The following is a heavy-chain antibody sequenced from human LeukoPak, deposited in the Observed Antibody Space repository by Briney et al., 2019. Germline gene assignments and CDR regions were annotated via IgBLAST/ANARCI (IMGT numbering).Heavy chain of an antibody. V-gene: IGHV3-23*01. Sequence: GGSLRLSCVDSGFSFGSNWMSWVRQAPGKGLKWVSTITTGGPNTYYADSVKGRFTVSRDDSKNTLYLQMNSLRAEDTAVYYCAKDGGLWVSAHWGDSWGRGTLVTVSS. J-gene: IGHJ4*02. CDR2: ITTGGPNT. CDR3: AKDGGLWVSAHWGDS. CDR1: GFSFGSNW. D-gene: IGHD7-27*01.